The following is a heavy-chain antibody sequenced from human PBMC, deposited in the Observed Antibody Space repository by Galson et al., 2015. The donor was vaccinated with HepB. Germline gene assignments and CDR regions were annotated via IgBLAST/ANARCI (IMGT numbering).Heavy chain of an antibody. J-gene: IGHJ3*02. CDR2: IIPIFGTA. Sequence: SVKVSCKASGGTFSSYAISWVRQAPGQGLEWMGGIIPIFGTANYAQKFQGRVTITADESTCTAYMELSSLRSEDTAVYYCARPYSSGWYGDAFDIWGQGTMVTVSS. CDR1: GGTFSSYA. D-gene: IGHD6-19*01. V-gene: IGHV1-69*13. CDR3: ARPYSSGWYGDAFDI.